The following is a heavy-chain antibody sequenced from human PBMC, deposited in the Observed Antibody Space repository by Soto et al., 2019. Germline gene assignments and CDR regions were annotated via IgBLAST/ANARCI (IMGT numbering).Heavy chain of an antibody. V-gene: IGHV4-4*02. J-gene: IGHJ5*02. D-gene: IGHD3-16*01. CDR3: ARHYDSFNH. Sequence: PSETLSLTCDVSSVSITSSNWWTWVSQTPGKGLEWLGKISHSGTVNYNATLRSRVTISVDKPKNQLSLKLMSVTAADTAVYYCARHYDSFNHWGPATL. CDR2: ISHSGTV. CDR1: SVSITSSNW.